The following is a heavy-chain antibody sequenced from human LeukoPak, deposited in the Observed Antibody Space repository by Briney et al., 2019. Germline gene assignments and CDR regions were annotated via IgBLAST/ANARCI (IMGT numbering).Heavy chain of an antibody. CDR3: ARDPASSFDY. Sequence: GGSLRLSCAASGFTFSSHGMPWVRQAPGKGLEWVAVIWYDGSKRYYADSVKGRFTISRDDSKNTLYLQMNSLRAEDTAVYYCARDPASSFDYWGQGTLVTVSS. CDR2: IWYDGSKR. J-gene: IGHJ4*02. V-gene: IGHV3-33*01. D-gene: IGHD2-15*01. CDR1: GFTFSSHG.